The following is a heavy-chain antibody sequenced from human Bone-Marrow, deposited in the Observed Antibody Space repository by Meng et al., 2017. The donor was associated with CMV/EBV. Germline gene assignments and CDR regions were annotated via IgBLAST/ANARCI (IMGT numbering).Heavy chain of an antibody. V-gene: IGHV3-30-3*01. CDR3: ARAGLRFLEWLPLNYYYYYGMDV. CDR2: ISYDGSNK. J-gene: IGHJ6*02. Sequence: GGSLRLSCAASGFTFSSYAMHWVRQAPGKGLEWVAVISYDGSNKYYADSVKGRFTISRDNSKNTLYLQMNSLRAEDTAVYYCARAGLRFLEWLPLNYYYYYGMDVWGQGTTVTVSS. D-gene: IGHD3-3*01. CDR1: GFTFSSYA.